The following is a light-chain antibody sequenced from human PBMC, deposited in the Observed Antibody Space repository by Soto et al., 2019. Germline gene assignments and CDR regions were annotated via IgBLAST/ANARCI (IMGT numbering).Light chain of an antibody. Sequence: QSVLTQPASVSGSPGQSITISCTGTSSDVGGYNYVSWYQQHPGKAPTLMIYAVSNRPSVVSNRFSGSKSGNTASLTISGLPAEVATDSYCSAYYTIILYVFGPRSIDTVL. CDR1: SSDVGGYNY. CDR3: SAYYTIILYV. CDR2: AVS. V-gene: IGLV2-14*01. J-gene: IGLJ1*01.